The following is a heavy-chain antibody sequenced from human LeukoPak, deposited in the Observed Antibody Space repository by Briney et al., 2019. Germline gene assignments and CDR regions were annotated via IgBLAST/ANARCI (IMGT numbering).Heavy chain of an antibody. CDR2: ISAYNGNT. Sequence: ASVKVSCKASGYTFTSYGISWVRQAPGQGLEWMGWISAYNGNTNYAQELQGRVTMTTDTSTSTAYMELRSLRSDDTAVYYCARDLILYGALDYWGQGTLVTVSS. CDR1: GYTFTSYG. V-gene: IGHV1-18*01. D-gene: IGHD4/OR15-4a*01. CDR3: ARDLILYGALDY. J-gene: IGHJ4*02.